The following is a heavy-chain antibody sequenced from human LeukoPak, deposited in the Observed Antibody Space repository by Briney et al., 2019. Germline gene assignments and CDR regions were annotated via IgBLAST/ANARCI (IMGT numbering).Heavy chain of an antibody. CDR3: ARDAAPYYYGSGSYFDY. V-gene: IGHV1-18*01. J-gene: IGHJ4*02. D-gene: IGHD3-10*01. CDR2: ISAYNGNT. Sequence: ASVKVSCKASGYTFTSYGISWVRQAPGQGLEWMGWISAYNGNTNYAQKLQGRVTMTTDTSTSTAYMELRSLRSDDTAVYYCARDAAPYYYGSGSYFDYWGQGTLVAVSS. CDR1: GYTFTSYG.